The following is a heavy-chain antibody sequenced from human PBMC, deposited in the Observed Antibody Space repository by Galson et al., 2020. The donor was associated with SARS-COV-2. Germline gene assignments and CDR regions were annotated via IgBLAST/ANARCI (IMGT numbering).Heavy chain of an antibody. Sequence: ASLKVSCKASGYTFTGYYMHWVRQAPGQGLEWMGWINPNSGGTNYAQKFQGRVTMTRDTSISTAYMELSRLRSDDTAVYYCASGRGYSGYDTFDYWGKGTLVTVSS. V-gene: IGHV1-2*02. D-gene: IGHD5-12*01. CDR2: INPNSGGT. J-gene: IGHJ4*02. CDR1: GYTFTGYY. CDR3: ASGRGYSGYDTFDY.